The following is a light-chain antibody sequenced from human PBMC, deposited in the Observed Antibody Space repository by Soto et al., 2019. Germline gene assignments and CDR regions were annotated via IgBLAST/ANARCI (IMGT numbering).Light chain of an antibody. Sequence: DIQMTQSPSSLSASVGDRVTISFRASQSISSYLNWYQQKPGKAPKLLIYAASSLQSGVPSRFSGSGSGTDFTLTISSLQPEDFATYYCQQSYSTPGITFGQGTRLEI. CDR1: QSISSY. CDR3: QQSYSTPGIT. CDR2: AAS. V-gene: IGKV1-39*01. J-gene: IGKJ5*01.